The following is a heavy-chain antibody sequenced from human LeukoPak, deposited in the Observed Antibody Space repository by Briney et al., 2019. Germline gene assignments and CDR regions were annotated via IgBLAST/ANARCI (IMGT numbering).Heavy chain of an antibody. D-gene: IGHD3-22*01. Sequence: GGSLRLSCAASGFTFSSYSMNWVRQAPGKGLEWVSSVSSSSSYIYYADSVKGRFTISRDNAKNSLYLQMNSLRAEDTAVYYCARDQDSYGQDYYDSSGYYRWGQGTLVTVSS. CDR3: ARDQDSYGQDYYDSSGYYR. V-gene: IGHV3-21*01. CDR2: VSSSSSYI. CDR1: GFTFSSYS. J-gene: IGHJ4*02.